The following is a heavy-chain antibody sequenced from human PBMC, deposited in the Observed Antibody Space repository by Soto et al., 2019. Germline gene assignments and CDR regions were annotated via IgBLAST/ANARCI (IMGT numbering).Heavy chain of an antibody. J-gene: IGHJ4*02. V-gene: IGHV3-30-3*01. CDR3: TRPLYRGRYSDYYFDY. Sequence: GGSLRLSCGASGITFSSYAMHWVRQAPGKGLEWVAVISNDGSMKFYADSVKGRFTISRDDSKNSVYLQMNSLRTEDTAVYYCTRPLYRGRYSDYYFDYWGQGT. D-gene: IGHD1-26*01. CDR1: GITFSSYA. CDR2: ISNDGSMK.